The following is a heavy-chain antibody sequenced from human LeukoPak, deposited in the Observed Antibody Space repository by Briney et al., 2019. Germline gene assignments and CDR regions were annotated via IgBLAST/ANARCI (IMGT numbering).Heavy chain of an antibody. D-gene: IGHD2-15*01. J-gene: IGHJ4*02. CDR2: ISSSGSTI. CDR3: AREHCSGGSCKFDY. CDR1: GFTFSSYE. Sequence: PGGSLRLSCAASGFTFSSYEMNWVRQAPGKGLEWVSYISSSGSTIYYADSVKGRFTISRDNAKNSLYLQMNSLRAEDTAVYYCAREHCSGGSCKFDYWGQGTLVTVSS. V-gene: IGHV3-48*03.